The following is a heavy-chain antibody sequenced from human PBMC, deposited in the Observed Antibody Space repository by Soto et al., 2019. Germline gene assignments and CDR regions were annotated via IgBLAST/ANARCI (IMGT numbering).Heavy chain of an antibody. Sequence: ASVKVSCKASGYTFTSYYMHWVRQAPGQGLEWMGIINPSGGSTSYAQKFQGRVTMTRDTSTSTVYMELSSLRSEDTAVYYCARAMGGGDYYYYGMDVWGQGTTVTVSS. CDR1: GYTFTSYY. J-gene: IGHJ6*02. CDR2: INPSGGST. CDR3: ARAMGGGDYYYYGMDV. V-gene: IGHV1-46*01. D-gene: IGHD3-16*01.